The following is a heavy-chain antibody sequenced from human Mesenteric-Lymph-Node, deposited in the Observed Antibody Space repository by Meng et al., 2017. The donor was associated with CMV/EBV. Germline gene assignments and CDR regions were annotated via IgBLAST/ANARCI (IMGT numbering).Heavy chain of an antibody. J-gene: IGHJ6*02. V-gene: IGHV3-74*01. CDR3: AREDCSSTSCYGMDV. CDR2: INSDGSST. D-gene: IGHD2-2*01. Sequence: GESLKISCAASGFTFSSYSMNWVRLVPGKGLVWVSRINSDGSSTSYADSVKGRFTISRDNAKNTLYLQMNSLRAEDTAVYYCAREDCSSTSCYGMDVWGQGTTVTVSS. CDR1: GFTFSSYS.